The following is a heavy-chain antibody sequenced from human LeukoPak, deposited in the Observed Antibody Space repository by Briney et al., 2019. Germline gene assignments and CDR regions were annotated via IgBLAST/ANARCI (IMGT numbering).Heavy chain of an antibody. CDR1: GGSISSGGYY. V-gene: IGHV4-31*03. D-gene: IGHD3-16*02. Sequence: SETLSLTCTVSGGSISSGGYYWSWIRQHPGTGLEWIGYIYYSGSTYYNPSLKSRVTISVDTSKNQFSLKLSSVTAADTAVYYCAREVIRRDGALDYWGQGTLVTVSS. CDR3: AREVIRRDGALDY. CDR2: IYYSGST. J-gene: IGHJ4*02.